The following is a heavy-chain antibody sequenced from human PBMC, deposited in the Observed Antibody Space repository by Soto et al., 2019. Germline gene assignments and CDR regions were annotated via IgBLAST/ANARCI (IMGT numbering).Heavy chain of an antibody. J-gene: IGHJ4*02. CDR1: GFTFRRYG. CDR2: ISYDGSNK. CDR3: AKALYYDSSGYCDY. Sequence: VGSLRLSCAASGFTFRRYGMHWVSQAPGKGLEGVAVISYDGSNKYYADSVKGRFTISRDNSKNTLYLQMNSLRAEDTAVYYCAKALYYDSSGYCDYWGQGTLVTVS. D-gene: IGHD3-22*01. V-gene: IGHV3-30*18.